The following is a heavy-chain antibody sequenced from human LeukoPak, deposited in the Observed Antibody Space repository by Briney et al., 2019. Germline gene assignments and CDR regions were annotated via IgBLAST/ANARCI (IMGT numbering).Heavy chain of an antibody. J-gene: IGHJ4*02. V-gene: IGHV4-39*07. CDR2: IYYSGGT. CDR3: ARDREYVWGSYRPGFDY. Sequence: SETLSLTCTVSGGSISSGSYYWGWIRQPPGRGLEWIGSIYYSGGTYYNASLKSRVTISIDTSKNQFSLRLTSVTAADTAVYYCARDREYVWGSYRPGFDYWGQGTLVTVSS. D-gene: IGHD3-16*02. CDR1: GGSISSGSYY.